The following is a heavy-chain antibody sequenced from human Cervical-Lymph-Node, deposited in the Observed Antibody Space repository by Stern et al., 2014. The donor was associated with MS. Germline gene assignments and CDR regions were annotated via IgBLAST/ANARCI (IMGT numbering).Heavy chain of an antibody. CDR3: AKGSGGSGYYPVALDY. Sequence: EVQLVESGGGLVQPGRSLRLSCAASGFTFDDYAMHWVRQAPGKGLEWAPVIPWNSVSVGYADSVKGRFTISRDNAKNSLYLQMNSLRGDDTALYYCAKGSGGSGYYPVALDYWGQGTLVTVSS. V-gene: IGHV3-9*01. D-gene: IGHD3-3*01. CDR2: IPWNSVSV. J-gene: IGHJ4*02. CDR1: GFTFDDYA.